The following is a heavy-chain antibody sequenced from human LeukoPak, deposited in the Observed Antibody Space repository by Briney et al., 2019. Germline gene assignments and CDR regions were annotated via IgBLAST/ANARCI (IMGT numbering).Heavy chain of an antibody. Sequence: GGSLRLSCAVSGLTFSNAWMNWVRQAPGKGLEWVSTITTSDGNTYYADSVKGRFTVSRDNSKNTLFLQMNSLRAEDTAVYYCAKDGGLWVSAHWGDSWGRGTLVTVSS. CDR2: ITTSDGNT. J-gene: IGHJ4*02. CDR1: GLTFSNAW. CDR3: AKDGGLWVSAHWGDS. V-gene: IGHV3-23*01. D-gene: IGHD7-27*01.